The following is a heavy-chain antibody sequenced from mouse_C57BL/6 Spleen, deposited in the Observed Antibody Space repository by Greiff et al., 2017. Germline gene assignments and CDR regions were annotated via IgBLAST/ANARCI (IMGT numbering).Heavy chain of an antibody. J-gene: IGHJ4*01. Sequence: QVQLKQSGPGLVQPSQSLSITCTVSGFSLTSYGVHWVRQSPGKGLEWLGVIWRGGSTDYNAAFMSRLSITKDNSKSQVFFKMNSRQADDTAIYYCAKIDSSGYEAMDYWGQGTSVTVSS. D-gene: IGHD3-2*02. CDR1: GFSLTSYG. CDR3: AKIDSSGYEAMDY. CDR2: IWRGGST. V-gene: IGHV2-5*01.